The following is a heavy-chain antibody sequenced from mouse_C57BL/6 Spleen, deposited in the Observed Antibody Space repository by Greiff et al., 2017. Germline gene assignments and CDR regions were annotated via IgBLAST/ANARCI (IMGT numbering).Heavy chain of an antibody. D-gene: IGHD1-1*01. V-gene: IGHV1-62-2*01. CDR1: GYTFTEYT. J-gene: IGHJ1*03. Sequence: VQLQESGAELVKPGASVKLSCTASGYTFTEYTIHWVKQRSGQGLEWIGWFYPGSGSIKYNEKFKDKATLTADKSSSTVYMELSRLTSEDSAVYFCAIHEDSGIYYYGSSYVGYFDVWGTGTTVTVSS. CDR3: AIHEDSGIYYYGSSYVGYFDV. CDR2: FYPGSGSI.